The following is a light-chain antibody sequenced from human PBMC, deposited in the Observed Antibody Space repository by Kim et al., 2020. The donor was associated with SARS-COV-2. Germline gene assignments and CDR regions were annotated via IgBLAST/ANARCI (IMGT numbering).Light chain of an antibody. CDR3: QSYDSSNQV. Sequence: GKTVTISCTGSSGSIAINYVQWYQQRPGTAPTTVIYEDNQRPSGVPDRFSGSIDSSSNSASLTISGLKTEDEADYYCQSYDSSNQVFGGGTKLTVL. J-gene: IGLJ3*02. CDR2: EDN. V-gene: IGLV6-57*02. CDR1: SGSIAINY.